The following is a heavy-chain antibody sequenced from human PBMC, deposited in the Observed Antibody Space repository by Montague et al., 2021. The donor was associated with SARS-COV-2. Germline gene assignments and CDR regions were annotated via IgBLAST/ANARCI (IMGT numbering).Heavy chain of an antibody. CDR2: TNDSGRT. CDR1: GGSFSGYY. J-gene: IGHJ6*02. CDR3: ARGYCSGSGCYYYYGMDV. D-gene: IGHD2-15*01. V-gene: IGHV4-34*01. Sequence: SETLSLTCAAYGGSFSGYYWSWIRQPPGRGLEWIGETNDSGRTNXXPSLKGRVTISVDTSKNQFSLRLSSVTAAETAVYYCARGYCSGSGCYYYYGMDVWGQGTTVTVSS.